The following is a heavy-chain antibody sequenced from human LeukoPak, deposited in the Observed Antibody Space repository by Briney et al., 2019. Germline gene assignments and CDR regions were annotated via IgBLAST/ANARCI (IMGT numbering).Heavy chain of an antibody. D-gene: IGHD2-21*02. V-gene: IGHV3-48*02. CDR2: ISSSSSTI. CDR1: GFTFSSYS. Sequence: PGGSLRLSCAASGFTFSSYSMNWVRQAPGKGLEWVSYISSSSSTIYYADSVKGRFTISRDNAKNSLYLQTNSLRDEDTAVYYCARGPPIVVVTASRYWYFDLWGRGTLVTVSS. CDR3: ARGPPIVVVTASRYWYFDL. J-gene: IGHJ2*01.